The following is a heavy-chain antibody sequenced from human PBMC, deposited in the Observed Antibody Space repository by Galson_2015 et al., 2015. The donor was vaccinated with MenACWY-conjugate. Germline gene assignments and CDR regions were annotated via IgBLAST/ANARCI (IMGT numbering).Heavy chain of an antibody. J-gene: IGHJ4*02. D-gene: IGHD5-24*01. V-gene: IGHV5-51*01. CDR1: GYSFTSYW. CDR3: ATKVEMATIIPYYLDY. Sequence: QSGAEVKKPGESLKISCKGSGYSFTSYWIGWVRQMPGKGLEWMGIIYPGDSDTRYSPSFQGQVTISADKSISTAYLQWSSLKASDTAMYYCATKVEMATIIPYYLDYWGQGTMVTVSS. CDR2: IYPGDSDT.